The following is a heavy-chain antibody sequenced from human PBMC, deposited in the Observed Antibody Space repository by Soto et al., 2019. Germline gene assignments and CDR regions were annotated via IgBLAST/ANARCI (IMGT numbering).Heavy chain of an antibody. D-gene: IGHD3-22*01. CDR2: IFPSDSDT. CDR1: GYKFTSSW. CDR3: ARKDKSGYFNWFDP. Sequence: GESLKISCRASGYKFTSSWIAWVRQMPGKGLEWMGIIFPSDSDTRYSPSFQGQVTISADRSTSTVFLQWASLKASDTAVYFCARKDKSGYFNWFDPWGQGTLVTVSS. J-gene: IGHJ5*02. V-gene: IGHV5-51*01.